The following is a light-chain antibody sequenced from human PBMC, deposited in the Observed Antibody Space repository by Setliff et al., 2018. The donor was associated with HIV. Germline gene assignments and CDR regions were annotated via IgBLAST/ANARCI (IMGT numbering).Light chain of an antibody. J-gene: IGLJ1*01. Sequence: QSVLTQPASVSGSPGQSITISCTGTSSDVGSYNLVSWYQQYPGQAPKLILYEVNKAPSGVSYRFSGSKSGNTASLTISGLQAEDEADYYCCSYAGSSTFVFGTGTKVTVL. CDR1: SSDVGSYNL. CDR2: EVN. V-gene: IGLV2-23*02. CDR3: CSYAGSSTFV.